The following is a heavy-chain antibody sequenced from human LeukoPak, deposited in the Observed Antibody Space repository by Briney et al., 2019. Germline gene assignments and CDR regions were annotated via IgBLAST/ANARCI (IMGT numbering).Heavy chain of an antibody. CDR2: INHSGST. D-gene: IGHD6-13*01. J-gene: IGHJ4*02. CDR1: GGSFSGYY. CDR3: ARDSSSWYYFDY. V-gene: IGHV4-34*01. Sequence: PSETLSLTCAVYGGSFSGYYWSWIRQPPGKGQEWIGEINHSGSTNYNPSLKSRVTISVDTSKNQFSLKLSSVTAADTAVYYCARDSSSWYYFDYWGQGTLVTVSS.